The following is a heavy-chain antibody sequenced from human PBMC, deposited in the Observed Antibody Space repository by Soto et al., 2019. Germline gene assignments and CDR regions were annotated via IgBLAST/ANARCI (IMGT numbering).Heavy chain of an antibody. J-gene: IGHJ4*02. CDR1: GGTSSSYA. V-gene: IGHV1-69*13. CDR2: IIPIFGTA. Sequence: SVKVSCKASGGTSSSYAISWVRQAPGQGLEWMGGIIPIFGTANYAQKFQGRVTITADESTSTAYMELSSLRSEDTAVYYCAAVLRFLEWLSYFDYWGQGTLVTVSS. CDR3: AAVLRFLEWLSYFDY. D-gene: IGHD3-3*01.